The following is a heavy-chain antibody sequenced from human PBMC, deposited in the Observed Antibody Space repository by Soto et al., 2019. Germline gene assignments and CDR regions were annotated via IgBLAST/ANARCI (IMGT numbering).Heavy chain of an antibody. V-gene: IGHV1-2*02. CDR1: GYYFSNYY. Sequence: QVQLVQSGSEMKKPGASVKISCKASGYYFSNYYMHWVRQAPGQGLEWMGWINPNSGVTNFAQKFQGRVSMTRDTSISTAYLEVKRLTSDDTAVYYCATNLFSSTSRGSDFDPLGQGTLVIVSS. CDR3: ATNLFSSTSRGSDFDP. J-gene: IGHJ5*02. D-gene: IGHD6-19*01. CDR2: INPNSGVT.